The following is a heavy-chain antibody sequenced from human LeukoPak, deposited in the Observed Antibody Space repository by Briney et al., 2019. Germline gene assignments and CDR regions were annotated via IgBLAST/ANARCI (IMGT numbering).Heavy chain of an antibody. V-gene: IGHV3-74*01. CDR2: INSDASST. D-gene: IGHD3-22*01. CDR1: GFTFSSYW. J-gene: IGHJ4*02. Sequence: GGSLRLSCEASGFTFSSYWMHWVRQAPGKGLVWVSRINSDASSTSYADSVEGRFSISRNNAKNTLYLQMNSLRAEDTAVYYCAKAYYDSSGYYSAPYFGYWGQGTLVTVSS. CDR3: AKAYYDSSGYYSAPYFGY.